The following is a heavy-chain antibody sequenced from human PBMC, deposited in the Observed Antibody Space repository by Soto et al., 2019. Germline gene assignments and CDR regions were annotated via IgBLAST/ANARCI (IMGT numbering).Heavy chain of an antibody. V-gene: IGHV1-18*01. J-gene: IGHJ5*02. CDR3: ARAVAVARNWFDP. Sequence: GASVKVYCKASGYTFTRYGISWVRQAPGQGLEWMGWISAYNGNTNYAQKLQGRVTMHTDTSTSTAYMELRSLRSDDPAVYYCARAVAVARNWFDPWGQGTLVTVSS. CDR2: ISAYNGNT. CDR1: GYTFTRYG. D-gene: IGHD6-19*01.